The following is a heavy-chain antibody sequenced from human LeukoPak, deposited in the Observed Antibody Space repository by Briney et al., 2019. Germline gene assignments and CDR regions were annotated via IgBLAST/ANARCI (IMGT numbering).Heavy chain of an antibody. D-gene: IGHD3-16*01. J-gene: IGHJ4*02. CDR1: GGSFSGYY. V-gene: IGHV4-34*01. CDR3: ATLYYFDY. Sequence: SETLSLTCAVYGGSFSGYYWSWIRQPPGKGLEWIGEISHSGSTNYNPSLKSRVTISVDTSKNQFSLKLSSVTAADTAVYYCATLYYFDYWGQGTLVTVSS. CDR2: ISHSGST.